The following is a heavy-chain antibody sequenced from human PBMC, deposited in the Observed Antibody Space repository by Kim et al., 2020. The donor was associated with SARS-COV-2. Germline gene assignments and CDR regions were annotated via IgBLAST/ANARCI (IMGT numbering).Heavy chain of an antibody. V-gene: IGHV3-11*06. CDR2: ISSSSSYT. CDR3: ARLSIAVAGTIGY. Sequence: GGSLRLSCAASGFTFSDYYMSWIRQAPGKGLEWVSYISSSSSYTNYADSVKGRFTISRDNAKNSLYLQMNSLRAEDTAVYYCARLSIAVAGTIGYWGQGTLVTVSS. CDR1: GFTFSDYY. D-gene: IGHD6-19*01. J-gene: IGHJ4*02.